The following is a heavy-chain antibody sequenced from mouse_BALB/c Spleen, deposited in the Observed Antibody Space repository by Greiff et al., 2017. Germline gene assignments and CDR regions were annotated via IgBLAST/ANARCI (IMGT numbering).Heavy chain of an antibody. J-gene: IGHJ3*01. CDR2: ISYSGST. D-gene: IGHD2-4*01. CDR1: GYSITSDYA. Sequence: EVKLQESGPGLVKPSQSLSLTCTVTGYSITSDYAWNWIRQFPGNKLEWMGYISYSGSTSYNPSLKSRISITRDTSKNQFFLQLNSVTTEDTATYYCASYDYDGGASEFAYWGQGTLVTVSA. CDR3: ASYDYDGGASEFAY. V-gene: IGHV3-2*02.